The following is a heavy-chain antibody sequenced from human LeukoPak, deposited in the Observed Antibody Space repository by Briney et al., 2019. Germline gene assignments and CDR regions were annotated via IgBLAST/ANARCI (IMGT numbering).Heavy chain of an antibody. D-gene: IGHD1-26*01. CDR3: ARASGSYHKTYYFDY. V-gene: IGHV3-48*01. Sequence: GGSLRLSCAASGFTFSSYAMSWVRQAPGKGLEWVSYISSSGSTIYYADSVKGRFTISRDNSKNTLYLQMNSLRAEDTAVYYCARASGSYHKTYYFDYWGQGTLVTVSS. CDR2: ISSSGSTI. J-gene: IGHJ4*02. CDR1: GFTFSSYA.